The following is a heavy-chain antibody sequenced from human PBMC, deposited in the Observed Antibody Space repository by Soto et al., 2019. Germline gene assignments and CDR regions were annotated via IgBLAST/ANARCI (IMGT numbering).Heavy chain of an antibody. CDR3: GGGRYSLSGTCFTHGFDS. CDR1: GDSISNLDYV. V-gene: IGHV4-30-4*01. Sequence: SETLSLTCSVSGDSISNLDYVWAWIRQPPGQALEYIGYIYKSATTYYTPTFESRFASSVETSKTQFCLKMTSVRASDTPVYFVGGGRYSLSGTCFTHGFDSRCQRVLVTVSS. CDR2: IYKSATT. J-gene: IGHJ5*01. D-gene: IGHD2-8*01.